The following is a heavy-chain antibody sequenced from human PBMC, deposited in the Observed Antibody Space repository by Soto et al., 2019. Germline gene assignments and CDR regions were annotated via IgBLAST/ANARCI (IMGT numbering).Heavy chain of an antibody. J-gene: IGHJ5*02. CDR2: IHYSGST. CDR3: ARHLTGLDT. CDR1: GGSISSFY. V-gene: IGHV4-59*08. Sequence: SETLSVTCTVSGGSISSFYWSWIRQPPGKGLEYIGYIHYSGSTNYSPSLKSRVTISLDTSKNHFSLKLTSVTPADTAVYYCARHLTGLDTWGQGTLVTVSS.